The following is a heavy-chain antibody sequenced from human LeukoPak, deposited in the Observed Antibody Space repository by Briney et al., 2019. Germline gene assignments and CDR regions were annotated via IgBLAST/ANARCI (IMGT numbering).Heavy chain of an antibody. CDR3: ARVGGYYGSGSCYTPPNWFDP. CDR2: IYSGGST. J-gene: IGHJ5*02. Sequence: GGSLRLSCAASGFTVSSNYMSWVRQAPGKGLEWVSVIYSGGSTYYADSVKGRFTISRHNSKNTLYLQMNSLRAEDTAVYYCARVGGYYGSGSCYTPPNWFDPWGQGTLVTVSS. D-gene: IGHD3-10*01. V-gene: IGHV3-53*04. CDR1: GFTVSSNY.